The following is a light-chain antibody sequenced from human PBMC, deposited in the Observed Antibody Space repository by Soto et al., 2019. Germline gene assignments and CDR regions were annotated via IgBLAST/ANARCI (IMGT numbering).Light chain of an antibody. Sequence: DIQMTQSPSTLSASVGDRDTMTCRASQSISSWLAWYQQKPGKAPKLLIYKASSLESGVPSRFSGSGSGTEFTLTISILQPDDFATYYCQQYNSYPWTFGQGTKVEIK. CDR2: KAS. CDR3: QQYNSYPWT. CDR1: QSISSW. V-gene: IGKV1-5*03. J-gene: IGKJ1*01.